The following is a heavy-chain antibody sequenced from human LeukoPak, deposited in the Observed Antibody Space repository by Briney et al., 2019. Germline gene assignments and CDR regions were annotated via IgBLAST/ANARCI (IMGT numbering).Heavy chain of an antibody. CDR3: ARMVRRLISVVGFDP. CDR2: IYHSGST. V-gene: IGHV4-59*01. J-gene: IGHJ5*02. D-gene: IGHD3-10*01. CDR1: GGSISSYY. Sequence: SETLSLTCTVSGGSISSYYWSWIRQPPGKGLEWIGHIYHSGSTNYNPSLKSRVTISVDTSKTQFSLKLSSVTAADTAVYYCARMVRRLISVVGFDPWGQGTLVTVSS.